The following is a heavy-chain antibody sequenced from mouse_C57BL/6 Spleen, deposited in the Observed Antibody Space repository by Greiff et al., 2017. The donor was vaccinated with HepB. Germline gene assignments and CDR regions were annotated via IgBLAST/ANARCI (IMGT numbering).Heavy chain of an antibody. CDR3: ARSGSSFYYYAMDY. V-gene: IGHV1-4*01. D-gene: IGHD1-1*01. Sequence: QVQLKQSGAELARPGASVKMSCKASGYTFTSYTMHWVKQRPGQGLEWIGYINPSSGYTKYNQKFKDKATLTADKSSSTAYMQLSSLTSEDSAVYYCARSGSSFYYYAMDYWGQGTSVTVSS. J-gene: IGHJ4*01. CDR2: INPSSGYT. CDR1: GYTFTSYT.